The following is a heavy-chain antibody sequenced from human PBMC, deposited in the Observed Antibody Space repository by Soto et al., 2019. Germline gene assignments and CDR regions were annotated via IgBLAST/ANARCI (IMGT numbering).Heavy chain of an antibody. CDR3: AGTTASVGYYYYGMDV. V-gene: IGHV4-4*02. CDR2: IYHSGST. CDR1: GGSISSSNW. J-gene: IGHJ6*02. Sequence: SETLSLTCAVSGGSISSSNWWSWVRQPPGKGLEWIGEIYHSGSTNYNPSLKSRVTISVDKSKNQFSLKLSSVTAADTAVYYCAGTTASVGYYYYGMDVWGQGTTVTVSS. D-gene: IGHD4-17*01.